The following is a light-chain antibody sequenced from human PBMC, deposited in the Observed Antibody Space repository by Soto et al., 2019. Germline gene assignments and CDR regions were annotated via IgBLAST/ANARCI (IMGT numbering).Light chain of an antibody. J-gene: IGKJ1*01. Sequence: DIQLTQSPSVLSASVGDRVTITCRASQGINSYLAWYQQKPGKVPKLLIYAASTLHSGVPSRFSGSGSGTEFTLTISSLQPEDFATYYCQQLHSYPRTFGQGTEVDIK. CDR1: QGINSY. CDR3: QQLHSYPRT. CDR2: AAS. V-gene: IGKV1-9*01.